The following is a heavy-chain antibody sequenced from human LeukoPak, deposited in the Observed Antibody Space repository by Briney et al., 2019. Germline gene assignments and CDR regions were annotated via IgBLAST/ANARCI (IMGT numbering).Heavy chain of an antibody. Sequence: GGSLRLSCAASGFTFSTNAMRWVRQAPGKGREWVSYISSSGSTIYYEDSVKGRFTISRDNAKNSLYLQMNSLRAEDTAVYYCARDTGYYGSGSQRGYYYYGMDVWGQGTTVTVSS. D-gene: IGHD3-10*01. CDR2: ISSSGSTI. V-gene: IGHV3-48*04. CDR1: GFTFSTNA. CDR3: ARDTGYYGSGSQRGYYYYGMDV. J-gene: IGHJ6*02.